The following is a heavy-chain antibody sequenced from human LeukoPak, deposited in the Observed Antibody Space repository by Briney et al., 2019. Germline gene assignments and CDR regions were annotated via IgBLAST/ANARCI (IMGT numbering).Heavy chain of an antibody. V-gene: IGHV3-7*01. J-gene: IGHJ4*02. CDR2: INQDGGEK. CDR3: ARVWDGYNLDY. Sequence: PGGSLRLSCAASGFTFSSYWMSWVRQAPGKGLEWVANINQDGGEKYYVDSVKGRFAISRDNAKNSLYLQMNSLRAEDTAVYYCARVWDGYNLDYWGQGTLVTVSS. D-gene: IGHD5-24*01. CDR1: GFTFSSYW.